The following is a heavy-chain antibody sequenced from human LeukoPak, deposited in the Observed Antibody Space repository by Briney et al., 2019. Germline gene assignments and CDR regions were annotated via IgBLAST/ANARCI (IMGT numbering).Heavy chain of an antibody. CDR1: GFTFSSYW. J-gene: IGHJ4*02. Sequence: PGGSLRPSCAASGFTFSSYWMSWVRQAPGKGLEWVANIKEDGSGKYYVDSLKGRFTISRDNAKNSLYLQMNSLRAEDTAVYYCAKRDRYSFDYWGQGTLVTVSS. V-gene: IGHV3-7*05. CDR2: IKEDGSGK. CDR3: AKRDRYSFDY. D-gene: IGHD1-1*01.